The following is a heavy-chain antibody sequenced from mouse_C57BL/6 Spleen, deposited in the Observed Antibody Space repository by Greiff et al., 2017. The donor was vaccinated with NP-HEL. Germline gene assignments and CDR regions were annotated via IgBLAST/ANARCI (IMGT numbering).Heavy chain of an antibody. J-gene: IGHJ3*01. V-gene: IGHV5-9*01. CDR2: ISGGGGNT. CDR3: ARGIRFAY. Sequence: EVKLMESGGGLVKPGGSLKLSCAASGFTFSSYTMSWVRQTPEKRLEWVATISGGGGNTYYPDRVKGRFTISRDNAKNTLYLQMSSLRSEDTALYYCARGIRFAYWGQGTLVTVSA. CDR1: GFTFSSYT.